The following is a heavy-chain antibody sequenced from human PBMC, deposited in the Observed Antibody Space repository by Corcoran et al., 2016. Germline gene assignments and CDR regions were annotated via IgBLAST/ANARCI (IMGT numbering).Heavy chain of an antibody. CDR1: GFTVSSNY. J-gene: IGHJ4*02. CDR2: IYSGGST. D-gene: IGHD5-18*01. Sequence: EVQLVESGGGLIQPGGSLRLSCAASGFTVSSNYMSWVRQAPGKGLEWVSVIYSGGSTYYADSLKGRFTISRDNSKNTLYLQMNSLRAEETAVYYCARSGYSYGLYFDYWGQGTLVTVSS. CDR3: ARSGYSYGLYFDY. V-gene: IGHV3-53*01.